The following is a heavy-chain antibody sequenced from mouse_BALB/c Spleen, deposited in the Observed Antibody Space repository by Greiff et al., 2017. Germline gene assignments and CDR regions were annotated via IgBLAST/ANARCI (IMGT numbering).Heavy chain of an antibody. J-gene: IGHJ2*01. CDR3: ARKGWLLLDY. CDR2: IYPGDGDT. V-gene: IGHV1-87*01. CDR1: GYTFTSYW. D-gene: IGHD2-3*01. Sequence: VQLQQSGAELARPGASVKLSCKASGYTFTSYWMQWVKQRPGQGLEWIGAIYPGDGDTRYTQKFKGKATLTADKSSSTAYMQLSSLTSDDSAVYFCARKGWLLLDYWGQGTTLTVSS.